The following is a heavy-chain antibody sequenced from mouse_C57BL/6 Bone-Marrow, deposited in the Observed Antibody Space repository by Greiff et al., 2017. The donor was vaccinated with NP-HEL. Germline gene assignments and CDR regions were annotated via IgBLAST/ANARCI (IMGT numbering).Heavy chain of an antibody. D-gene: IGHD1-1*01. CDR3: ARDTTVVAPPDY. V-gene: IGHV1-55*01. CDR2: IYPGSGST. Sequence: QVQLKQSGAELVKPGASVKMSCKASGYTFTSYWITWVKQRPGQGLEWIGDIYPGSGSTNYNEKFKSKANLTVDTSSSTAYMQRSSLTSEDSAVYYCARDTTVVAPPDYWGQGTTLTVSS. CDR1: GYTFTSYW. J-gene: IGHJ2*01.